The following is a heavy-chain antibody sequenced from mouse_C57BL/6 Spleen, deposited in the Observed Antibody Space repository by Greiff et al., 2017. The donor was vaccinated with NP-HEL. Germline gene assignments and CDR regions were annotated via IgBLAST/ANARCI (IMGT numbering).Heavy chain of an antibody. V-gene: IGHV1-69*01. CDR2: IDPSDSYT. CDR1: GYTFTSYW. Sequence: VQLQQSGAELVMPGASVKLSCKASGYTFTSYWMHWVKQRPGQGLEWIGEIDPSDSYTNYNQKFKGKSTLTVDKSSSTAYMQLSSLTSEDSAVYYCARYLHAMDYWGQGTSVTVSS. D-gene: IGHD2-1*01. J-gene: IGHJ4*01. CDR3: ARYLHAMDY.